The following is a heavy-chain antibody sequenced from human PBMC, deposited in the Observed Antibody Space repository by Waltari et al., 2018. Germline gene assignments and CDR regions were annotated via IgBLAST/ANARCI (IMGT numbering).Heavy chain of an antibody. V-gene: IGHV1-69*13. J-gene: IGHJ3*02. CDR2: IIPIFGTA. CDR1: GGTFSSYA. CDR3: ARQYSGYDFRAFDI. D-gene: IGHD5-12*01. Sequence: QVQLVQSGAEVKKPGSSVKVSCKASGGTFSSYAISWVRQAPGQGLEWMGGIIPIFGTANDEQKFQGRVTITADESTSTAYMELRSLRSEDTAVYYCARQYSGYDFRAFDIWGQGTMVTVSS.